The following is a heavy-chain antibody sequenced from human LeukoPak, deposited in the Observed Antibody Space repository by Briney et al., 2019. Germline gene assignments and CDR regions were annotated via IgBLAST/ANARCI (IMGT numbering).Heavy chain of an antibody. CDR3: AELGITMIGGV. CDR1: GFTFSSYE. Sequence: GGSLSLYCAASGFTFSSYEMNWVRQAPGKGLEWVSYISSSGSTIYYADSVKGRFTISRDNAKNSLYLQMNSMRAEDTAVYYCAELGITMIGGVWGKGTTVTISS. V-gene: IGHV3-48*03. D-gene: IGHD3-10*02. CDR2: ISSSGSTI. J-gene: IGHJ6*04.